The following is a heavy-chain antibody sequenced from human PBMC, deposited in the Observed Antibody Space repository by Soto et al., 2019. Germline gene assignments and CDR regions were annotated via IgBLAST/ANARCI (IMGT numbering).Heavy chain of an antibody. Sequence: EVQLVESGGGLVKPGRSLRLSCAASGFTVSNAWMSWVRQAPGKGLEWVGRIKSKTDGGTTEYDAPVKGRFTISRDDSKNTLYLQMNSLKTEDTAVYYCTRYSYGASEYWGQGTLVTVSS. J-gene: IGHJ4*02. CDR1: GFTVSNAW. D-gene: IGHD5-18*01. V-gene: IGHV3-15*01. CDR2: IKSKTDGGTT. CDR3: TRYSYGASEY.